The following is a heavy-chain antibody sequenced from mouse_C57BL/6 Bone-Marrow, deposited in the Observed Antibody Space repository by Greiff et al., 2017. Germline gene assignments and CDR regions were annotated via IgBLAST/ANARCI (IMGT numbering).Heavy chain of an antibody. CDR2: VRLKSDNYAT. D-gene: IGHD2-1*01. V-gene: IGHV6-3*01. J-gene: IGHJ4*01. Sequence: EVQGVESGGGLVQPGGSIKLSCVASGFTFSNYWMNWVRQSPEKGLEWVAQVRLKSDNYATHYAESVKGRFTISRDDSKSSVYLQMNNLRAEDTGIYYCTGRGNLYAMDYWGQGTSVTVSS. CDR3: TGRGNLYAMDY. CDR1: GFTFSNYW.